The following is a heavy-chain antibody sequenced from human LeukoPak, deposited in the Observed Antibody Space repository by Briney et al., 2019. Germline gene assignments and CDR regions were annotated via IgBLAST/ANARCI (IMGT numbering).Heavy chain of an antibody. Sequence: GASVKVSCKASGYTFTSYYMHWVRQAPGQGLEWMGIINPSGGSTSYAQKFQGRVTMTRDTSTSTVYMELSSLRSEDTAVYYCARAKAPVLGFWSGYYDGSDDYGMDVWGQGTTVTVSS. V-gene: IGHV1-46*01. J-gene: IGHJ6*02. CDR2: INPSGGST. CDR3: ARAKAPVLGFWSGYYDGSDDYGMDV. D-gene: IGHD3-3*01. CDR1: GYTFTSYY.